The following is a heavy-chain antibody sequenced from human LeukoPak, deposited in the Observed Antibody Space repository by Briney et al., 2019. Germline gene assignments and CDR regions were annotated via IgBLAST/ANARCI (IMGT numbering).Heavy chain of an antibody. J-gene: IGHJ6*03. CDR3: ARGPRDYYYYMDV. V-gene: IGHV4-59*01. CDR2: IYYSGST. CDR1: GGSISSLY. Sequence: SETLSPPCPVSGGSISSLYWSWVRQPPGKGLEWSGYIYYSGSTNYNPSLKSRVTISVDTSKNQFSLKLSSVTAADTAVYYCARGPRDYYYYMDVWGKGTTVTISS.